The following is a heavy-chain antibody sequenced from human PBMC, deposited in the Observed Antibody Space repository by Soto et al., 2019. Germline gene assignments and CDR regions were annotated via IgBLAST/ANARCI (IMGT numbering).Heavy chain of an antibody. J-gene: IGHJ4*02. V-gene: IGHV3-23*01. CDR3: AKEFGTYYDY. Sequence: EVQLLESGGGLVQPGGSLRLSCAASGFTFSSYATSWVRQAPGKGLEWVSAISSNGVTTYYADSVKGRFTISRDNSKNTLYLQMTSLRAEDTAVYYCAKEFGTYYDYWGQGTLVTVSS. D-gene: IGHD3-16*01. CDR1: GFTFSSYA. CDR2: ISSNGVTT.